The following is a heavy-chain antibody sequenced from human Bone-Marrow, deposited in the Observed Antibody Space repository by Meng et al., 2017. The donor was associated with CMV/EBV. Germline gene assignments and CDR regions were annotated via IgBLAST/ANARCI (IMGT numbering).Heavy chain of an antibody. CDR3: ARDQNIANDY. V-gene: IGHV3-74*01. D-gene: IGHD2-21*01. CDR1: GFTFSSSW. J-gene: IGHJ4*02. Sequence: GESLKISCVASGFTFSSSWLHWARQAPGKGVVWVSRINTDGSGPGYADSVKGRFTISRDNAKNSLYLQMNSLRAEDTAVYYCARDQNIANDYWGQGTLVTVSS. CDR2: INTDGSGP.